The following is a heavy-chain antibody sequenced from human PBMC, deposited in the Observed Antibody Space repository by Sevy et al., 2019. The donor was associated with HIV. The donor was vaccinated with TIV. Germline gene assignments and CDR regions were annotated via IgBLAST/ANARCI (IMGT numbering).Heavy chain of an antibody. CDR1: GGSISSGGYS. V-gene: IGHV4-30-2*01. CDR2: IYHSGST. Sequence: SETLSLTCAVSGGSISSGGYSWSWIRQPPGKGLEWIGYIYHSGSTYYNPSLKSRVTISVDRSKNQFSLKLSSVTAADTAVYYCARGGYARRGDYYYYMDVGGKGTTVTVSS. CDR3: ARGGYARRGDYYYYMDV. J-gene: IGHJ6*03. D-gene: IGHD5-12*01.